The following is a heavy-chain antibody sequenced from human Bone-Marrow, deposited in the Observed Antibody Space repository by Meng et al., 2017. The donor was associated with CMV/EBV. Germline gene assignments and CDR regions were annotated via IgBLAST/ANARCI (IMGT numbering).Heavy chain of an antibody. D-gene: IGHD2-21*02. CDR2: IYSGGST. J-gene: IGHJ4*02. CDR3: ARDYTCTADCYIGDVHY. CDR1: GFTVSSNY. V-gene: IGHV3-66*02. Sequence: GESLKISCAASGFTVSSNYMSWVRQAPGKGLEWVSVIYSGGSTYYADSVKGRFTISRDNSKNTLYLQMNSLRAEDTAVYYCARDYTCTADCYIGDVHYWGQGALVTVSS.